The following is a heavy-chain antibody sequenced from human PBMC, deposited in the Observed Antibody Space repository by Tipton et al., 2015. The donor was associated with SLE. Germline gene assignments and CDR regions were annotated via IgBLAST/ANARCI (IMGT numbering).Heavy chain of an antibody. Sequence: SLRLSCAASGFTFSSYGMHWVRQAPGKGLEWVAFIRYDGSNKYYADSVKGRFSISRDHYKNTLYLQMNSLSAEDTAVYYCAKDLAYRGGLDYWGQGTLVTVSS. CDR2: IRYDGSNK. CDR3: AKDLAYRGGLDY. J-gene: IGHJ4*02. D-gene: IGHD2-21*01. CDR1: GFTFSSYG. V-gene: IGHV3-30*02.